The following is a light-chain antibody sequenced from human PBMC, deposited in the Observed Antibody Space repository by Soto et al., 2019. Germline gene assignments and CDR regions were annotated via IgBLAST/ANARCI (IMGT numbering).Light chain of an antibody. V-gene: IGLV2-23*01. CDR1: SSDVGSYNL. CDR3: CSYAGSSTLYVV. Sequence: QSALTQPASVSGSPGQWITISCTGTSSDVGSYNLVSWYQQHPGKAPKLMIYEGSKRPSGVSNRFSGSKSGNTASLTLSGLHAEDEADYYCCSYAGSSTLYVVFGGGTKLTVL. J-gene: IGLJ2*01. CDR2: EGS.